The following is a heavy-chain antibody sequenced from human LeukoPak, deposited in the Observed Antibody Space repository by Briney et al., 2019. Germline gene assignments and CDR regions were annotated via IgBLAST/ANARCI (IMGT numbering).Heavy chain of an antibody. V-gene: IGHV4-59*08. CDR2: IYYSGRT. CDR3: TRLLDNDSSGAPDTFDM. D-gene: IGHD3-22*01. J-gene: IGHJ3*02. CDR1: GGSITIHY. Sequence: PSETLSLTCTVSGGSITIHYWSWIRQAPGKGLEWIGFIYYSGRTKHNPSLQSRVTISLDTSEKKFSLKVTSVTAADTAVYYCTRLLDNDSSGAPDTFDMWGQGTVVTVSS.